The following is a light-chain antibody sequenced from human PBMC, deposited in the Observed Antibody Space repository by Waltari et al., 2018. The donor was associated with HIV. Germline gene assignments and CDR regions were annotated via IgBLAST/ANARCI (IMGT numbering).Light chain of an antibody. V-gene: IGLV2-14*03. Sequence: QSALPQPASVSGSPGQSIIISCTGTSGAAGGFDFVSWYQQYPGTATKVIISDVTNRPSGVSSRFSGSKSGNTASLTISGLQGEDEAYYYCASYTHSSTLVFGGGTKLTVL. J-gene: IGLJ3*02. CDR1: SGAAGGFDF. CDR3: ASYTHSSTLV. CDR2: DVT.